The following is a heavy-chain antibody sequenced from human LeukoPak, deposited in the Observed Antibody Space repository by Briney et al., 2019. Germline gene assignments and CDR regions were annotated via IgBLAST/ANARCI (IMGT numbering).Heavy chain of an antibody. CDR1: GFTVSSNY. CDR3: AKDQIQAYYYDSSGYYDY. V-gene: IGHV3-53*01. J-gene: IGHJ4*02. Sequence: GGSLRLSCAASGFTVSSNYMSWVRQAPGKGLEWVSVIYSGGSTYYADSVKGRFTISRDNSKNTLYLQMNSPRAEDTAVYYCAKDQIQAYYYDSSGYYDYWGQGTLVTVSS. D-gene: IGHD3-22*01. CDR2: IYSGGST.